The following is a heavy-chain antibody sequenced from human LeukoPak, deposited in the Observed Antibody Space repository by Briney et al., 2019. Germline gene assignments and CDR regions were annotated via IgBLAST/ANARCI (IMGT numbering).Heavy chain of an antibody. V-gene: IGHV3-7*03. J-gene: IGHJ4*02. CDR2: INQDGSEK. CDR1: GFTFSSYW. CDR3: AARKVRGVWFYLDY. D-gene: IGHD3-10*01. Sequence: GGSLRLSCAASGFTFSSYWMTWVRQAPGKGLEWVANINQDGSEKYYVDSVKGRFTISRDNAKRSLYLQMNSLRVEDTAVYFCAARKVRGVWFYLDYWGQGTLVTVSS.